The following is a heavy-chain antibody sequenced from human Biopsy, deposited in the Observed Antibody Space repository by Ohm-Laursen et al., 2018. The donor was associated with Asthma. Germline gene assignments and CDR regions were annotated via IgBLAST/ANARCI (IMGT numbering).Heavy chain of an antibody. J-gene: IGHJ1*01. D-gene: IGHD3-3*02. CDR3: ARTFHFWSPYHAEHYQL. V-gene: IGHV3-7*01. Sequence: SLRLSCAASGFTFGDYWMSWVRQVPGKGLEWVANIKHDGTEKNHVDSLKGRFTISRDNAKNSLYLQMNSLRAKDTAVYYCARTFHFWSPYHAEHYQLWGQGTLVTVPS. CDR2: IKHDGTEK. CDR1: GFTFGDYW.